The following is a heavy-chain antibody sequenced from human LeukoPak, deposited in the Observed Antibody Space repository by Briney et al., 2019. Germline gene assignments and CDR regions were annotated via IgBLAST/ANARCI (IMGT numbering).Heavy chain of an antibody. D-gene: IGHD3-10*01. Sequence: SETLSLTCAVSGGSISDYYWTWIRQPPGKELEWIGYIYNSGSTNYNPSLESRVTISVDMSKYQFSLKLSSVTAADTAVYYRAREGRFGTPYWGQGTLVTVSS. CDR1: GGSISDYY. V-gene: IGHV4-4*08. CDR3: AREGRFGTPY. CDR2: IYNSGST. J-gene: IGHJ4*02.